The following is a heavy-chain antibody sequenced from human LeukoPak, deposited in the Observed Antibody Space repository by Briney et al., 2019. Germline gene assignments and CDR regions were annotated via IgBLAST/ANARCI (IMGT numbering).Heavy chain of an antibody. CDR3: ARLEEQQLYYFDY. V-gene: IGHV4-39*07. CDR2: INHSGST. CDR1: GGSISSGGYY. J-gene: IGHJ4*02. Sequence: SETLSLTCTVSGGSISSGGYYWSWIRQPPGKGLEWIGEINHSGSTNYNPSLKSRVTISVDTSKNQFSLKLSSVTAADTAVYYCARLEEQQLYYFDYWGQGTLVTVSS. D-gene: IGHD6-13*01.